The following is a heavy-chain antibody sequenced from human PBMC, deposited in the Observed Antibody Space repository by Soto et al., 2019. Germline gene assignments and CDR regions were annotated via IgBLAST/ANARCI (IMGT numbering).Heavy chain of an antibody. D-gene: IGHD6-13*01. CDR3: ARDRRWAIDY. J-gene: IGHJ4*02. Sequence: GGSLRLSCAASGFSLSNYGMNWVRQAPGKALEWVSHITYRSSAIYYPDLVKCRFTISRDNAKNSLYLQINSLREEDTAVYYCARDRRWAIDYWGQGNLVTVSS. CDR2: ITYRSSAI. V-gene: IGHV3-48*02. CDR1: GFSLSNYG.